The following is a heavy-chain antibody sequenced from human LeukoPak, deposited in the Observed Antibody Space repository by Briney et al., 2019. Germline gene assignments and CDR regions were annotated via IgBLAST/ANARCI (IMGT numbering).Heavy chain of an antibody. D-gene: IGHD3-10*01. J-gene: IGHJ4*02. CDR2: ISSSSSYI. Sequence: GGSLRLSCAASGFTFSSYSMNWVRQAPGKGLEWVSSISSSSSYIYYADSVKGRFTISRENAKNSLYLQMNSLRAEDTAVYYCARSYYYGSGSYFALDYWGQGTLVTVSS. CDR1: GFTFSSYS. CDR3: ARSYYYGSGSYFALDY. V-gene: IGHV3-21*01.